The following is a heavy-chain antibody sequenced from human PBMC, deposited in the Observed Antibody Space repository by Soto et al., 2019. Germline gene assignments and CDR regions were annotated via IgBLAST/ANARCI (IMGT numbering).Heavy chain of an antibody. Sequence: QVQLQESGPGLVKPSQTLSLTCTVSGGSISSGGYYWSWIRQHPGKGLEWIGYIYYSGSTYYNPSLKRRVTISADTSKNQFSLKLSSVTAADTAVYYRARDLDSWGYFDYWGQGTLVTVSS. CDR2: IYYSGST. CDR3: ARDLDSWGYFDY. D-gene: IGHD6-13*01. J-gene: IGHJ4*02. V-gene: IGHV4-31*03. CDR1: GGSISSGGYY.